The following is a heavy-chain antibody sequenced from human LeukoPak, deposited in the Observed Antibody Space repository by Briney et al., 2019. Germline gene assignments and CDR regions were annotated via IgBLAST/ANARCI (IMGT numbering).Heavy chain of an antibody. CDR3: ARDVAVAGTLDY. CDR2: INPSGGST. Sequence: ASVKVSCKASGYTFTSYYMHWVRQAPGQGLEWMGIINPSGGSTSYAQKFQGRVTMTGDTSTSTVYMELSSLRSEDTAVYYCARDVAVAGTLDYWGQGTLVTVSS. J-gene: IGHJ4*02. D-gene: IGHD6-19*01. CDR1: GYTFTSYY. V-gene: IGHV1-46*01.